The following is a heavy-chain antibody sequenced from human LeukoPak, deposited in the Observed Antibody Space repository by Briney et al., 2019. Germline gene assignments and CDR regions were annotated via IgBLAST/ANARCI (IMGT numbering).Heavy chain of an antibody. CDR3: ARAGQTGTFDY. J-gene: IGHJ4*02. V-gene: IGHV1-69*13. Sequence: SVKVSCKASGYTFTGYYMHWVRQAPGQGLEWMGGIIPIFGTANYAQKFQGRVTITADESTSTAYMELSSLRSEDTAVYYCARAGQTGTFDYWGQGTLVTVSS. CDR2: IIPIFGTA. D-gene: IGHD7-27*01. CDR1: GYTFTGYY.